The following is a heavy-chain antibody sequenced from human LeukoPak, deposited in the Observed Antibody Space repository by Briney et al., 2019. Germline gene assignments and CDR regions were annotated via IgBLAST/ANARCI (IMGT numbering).Heavy chain of an antibody. D-gene: IGHD3-22*01. V-gene: IGHV4-59*08. CDR3: ARYYYDSSGYYRYYYYMDV. J-gene: IGHJ6*03. CDR2: IYYSGST. Sequence: SETLSLTCTVSGGSISSYYWSWIRQPPGEGLEWIGYIYYSGSTNYNPSLKSRVTISVDTSKNQFSLKLSSVTAADTAVYYCARYYYDSSGYYRYYYYMDVWGKGTTVTVSS. CDR1: GGSISSYY.